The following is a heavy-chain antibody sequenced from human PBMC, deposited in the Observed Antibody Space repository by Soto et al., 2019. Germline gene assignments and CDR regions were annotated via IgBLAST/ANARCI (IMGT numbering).Heavy chain of an antibody. CDR3: ARGSRASGSHNFDF. J-gene: IGHJ4*02. CDR2: ISSYNGDT. D-gene: IGHD1-26*01. Sequence: QVQLVQSGAEGKKPGASVKVSCKASGYTYINYGISWVRQAPGHGLEWVGWISSYNGDTKYAQKVQDRVTMSTDTSTTTAYMELRSLTSEDTAVYYCARGSRASGSHNFDFWGQGTLVTVSS. V-gene: IGHV1-18*01. CDR1: GYTYINYG.